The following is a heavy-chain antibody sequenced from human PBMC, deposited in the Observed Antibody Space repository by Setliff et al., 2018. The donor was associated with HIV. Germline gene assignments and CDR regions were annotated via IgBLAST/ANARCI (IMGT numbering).Heavy chain of an antibody. J-gene: IGHJ4*02. CDR1: GGSISSSSYY. D-gene: IGHD7-27*01. Sequence: SETLSLTCTVSGGSISSSSYYWGWIRQPPGKGLEWIGSIYYSGSTYYNPSLKSRVTISVDTSKNQFSLRLSSVTAADTAVYYCARQSLNWPSQTGLFDYWGQGTLVTVS. V-gene: IGHV4-39*01. CDR2: IYYSGST. CDR3: ARQSLNWPSQTGLFDY.